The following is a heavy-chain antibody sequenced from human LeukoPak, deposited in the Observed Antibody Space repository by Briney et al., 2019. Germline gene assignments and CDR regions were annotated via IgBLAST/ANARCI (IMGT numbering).Heavy chain of an antibody. D-gene: IGHD5-18*01. CDR2: IYHSGST. CDR1: GYSISSGYY. CDR3: ARDTAMI. J-gene: IGHJ4*02. V-gene: IGHV4-38-2*02. Sequence: PSETLSLTCTVSGYSISSGYYWGWIRQPPGKGLEWIGSIYHSGSTYYNPSLKSRVTISVDTSKTQFSLQLSSVTAADTAVYYCARDTAMIWGQGTLVTVSS.